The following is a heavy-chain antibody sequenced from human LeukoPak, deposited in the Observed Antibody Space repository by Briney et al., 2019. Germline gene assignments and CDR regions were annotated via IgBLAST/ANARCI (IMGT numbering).Heavy chain of an antibody. J-gene: IGHJ4*02. Sequence: GGSLRLSCAASGFTFSSYSMNWVRQAPGKGLEWVSSISSSSSYIYYADSVKGRFIISRDNAKNSLYLQMNSLRAEDTAVYYCARDNAAAAGTRFDYWGQGTLVTVSS. CDR2: ISSSSSYI. V-gene: IGHV3-21*01. CDR3: ARDNAAAAGTRFDY. CDR1: GFTFSSYS. D-gene: IGHD6-13*01.